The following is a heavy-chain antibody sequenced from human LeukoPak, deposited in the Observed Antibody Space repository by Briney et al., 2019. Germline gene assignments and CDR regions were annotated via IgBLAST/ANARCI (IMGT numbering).Heavy chain of an antibody. CDR2: ISSSSSYI. D-gene: IGHD1-14*01. J-gene: IGHJ3*02. V-gene: IGHV3-21*04. Sequence: GGSLRLSCAASGFTFSSYSMNWVRQAPGKGLEWVSSISSSSSYIYYADSVKGRFTISRDNAKNSLYLQMNSLRAEDTAVYYCARGSITAHDAFDIWGQGTMVTVSS. CDR1: GFTFSSYS. CDR3: ARGSITAHDAFDI.